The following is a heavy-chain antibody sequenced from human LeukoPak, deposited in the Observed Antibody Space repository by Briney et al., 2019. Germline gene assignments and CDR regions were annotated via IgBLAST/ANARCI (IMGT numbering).Heavy chain of an antibody. J-gene: IGHJ4*02. CDR3: VRQGYTSSENDY. D-gene: IGHD6-13*01. V-gene: IGHV5-51*01. Sequence: GESLKISCKGSGYSFSSYWISWVRQMPGKGLEWIGVIYPGDSETRYSASFQGQVTISADKSINTAYLQLSSLKASDSAMYYCVRQGYTSSENDYWGQGTPVTVSS. CDR1: GYSFSSYW. CDR2: IYPGDSET.